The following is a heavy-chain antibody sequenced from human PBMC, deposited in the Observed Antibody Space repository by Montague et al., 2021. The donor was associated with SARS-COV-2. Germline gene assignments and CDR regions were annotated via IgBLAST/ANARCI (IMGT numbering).Heavy chain of an antibody. J-gene: IGHJ4*02. Sequence: TLSLTCTVSGDSITSDSYCWSWIRQPAGKGLEWIGHIYPSGSTNYNPSLRSRVTLSVDTSKKRLSLRLSSVSAADTAMYYCARDWWGTGGILSGWDQGTLVTVSS. CDR3: ARDWWGTGGILSG. D-gene: IGHD2-8*02. V-gene: IGHV4-61*09. CDR2: IYPSGST. CDR1: GDSITSDSYC.